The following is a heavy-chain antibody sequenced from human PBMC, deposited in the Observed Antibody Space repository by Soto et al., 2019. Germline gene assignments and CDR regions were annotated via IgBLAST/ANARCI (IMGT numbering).Heavy chain of an antibody. J-gene: IGHJ5*02. CDR1: GFTFSSYA. D-gene: IGHD5-12*01. Sequence: GGSLRLSCAASGFTFSSYAMSWVRQAPGKGLEWVSAISGSGGSTYYADSVKGRFTISRDNSKNTLYPQMNSLRAADTAVYYSARAGTGGYSGYDVARTYWFDPWGQGTLVTVS. V-gene: IGHV3-23*01. CDR3: ARAGTGGYSGYDVARTYWFDP. CDR2: ISGSGGST.